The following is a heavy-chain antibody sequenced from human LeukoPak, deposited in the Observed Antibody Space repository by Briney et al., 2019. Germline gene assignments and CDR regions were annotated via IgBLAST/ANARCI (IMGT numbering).Heavy chain of an antibody. Sequence: PGGSLRLSCAASGITFSDHYMSWVRQAAGKGLEWVSRISASGHSTTYADSVKGRITISRDNSKNTLFLQVHSLRDDDTAVYYCARVDNMVRGIIAYWGQGTLVTVSS. J-gene: IGHJ4*02. D-gene: IGHD3-10*01. CDR1: GITFSDHY. CDR2: ISASGHST. CDR3: ARVDNMVRGIIAY. V-gene: IGHV3-23*01.